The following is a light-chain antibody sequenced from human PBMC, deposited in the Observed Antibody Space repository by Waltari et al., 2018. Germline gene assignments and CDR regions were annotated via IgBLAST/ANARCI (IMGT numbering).Light chain of an antibody. CDR2: DTS. CDR1: TGTVTSGHS. V-gene: IGLV7-46*01. Sequence: QAVVTQEPSLTVSPGGTVTPTCGSRTGTVTSGHSPYWPQQKPGQAPRPLIYDTSNKHSWTPARFSGSLLGGKAALTLAGAQPEDEAEYYCLLSYSGARVFGGGTKLTVL. J-gene: IGLJ2*01. CDR3: LLSYSGARV.